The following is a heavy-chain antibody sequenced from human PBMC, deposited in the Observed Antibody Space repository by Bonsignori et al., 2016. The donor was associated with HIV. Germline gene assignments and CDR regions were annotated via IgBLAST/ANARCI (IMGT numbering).Heavy chain of an antibody. D-gene: IGHD3-10*01. CDR3: ARDGSGSYYMTGYYMDV. Sequence: SETLSLTCTVSGGSISSYYWSWIRQPAGKGLEWIGRIYTSGSTNYNPSLKSRVTMSVDTSKNQFSLKLSSVTAADTAVYYCARDGSGSYYMTGYYMDVWGKGTTVTVSS. V-gene: IGHV4-4*07. CDR2: IYTSGST. J-gene: IGHJ6*03. CDR1: GGSISSYY.